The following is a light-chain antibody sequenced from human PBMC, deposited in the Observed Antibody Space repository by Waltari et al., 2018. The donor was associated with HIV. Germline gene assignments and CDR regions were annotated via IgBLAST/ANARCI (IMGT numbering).Light chain of an antibody. Sequence: SSELTQDPAVSVALGQTVRITCQGDSLRSYYASWYQQKPGQAPVLVIYGKNNRASGIPDLFSGSSSGNTASLTITGAQAEDEADYYCNSRDSSGNHLVFGGGTKLTVL. V-gene: IGLV3-19*01. J-gene: IGLJ2*01. CDR2: GKN. CDR1: SLRSYY. CDR3: NSRDSSGNHLV.